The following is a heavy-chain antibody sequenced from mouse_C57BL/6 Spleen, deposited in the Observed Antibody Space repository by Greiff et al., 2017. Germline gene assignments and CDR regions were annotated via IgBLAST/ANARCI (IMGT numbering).Heavy chain of an antibody. Sequence: QVQLQQSGAELARPGASVKLSCKASGYTFTSYGISWVKQRTGQGIEWIGEIYPRRGNTYYNEKFKGKATLTADKSSSTAYMELRSLTSEDSAVYFCARGGTTVVAFDYWGQGTTRTVAS. CDR2: IYPRRGNT. CDR3: ARGGTTVVAFDY. J-gene: IGHJ2*01. D-gene: IGHD1-1*01. V-gene: IGHV1-81*01. CDR1: GYTFTSYG.